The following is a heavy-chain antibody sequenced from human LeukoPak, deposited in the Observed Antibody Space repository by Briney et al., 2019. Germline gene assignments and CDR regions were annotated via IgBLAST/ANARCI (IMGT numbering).Heavy chain of an antibody. J-gene: IGHJ4*02. V-gene: IGHV3-15*01. CDR1: GFFFNNAW. Sequence: GGSLRLSCVASGFFFNNAWMTWVRQAPGKGLEWVGRIKSAAAGGTIDYAVPVKGRFTISRDESKSTIYLQMNSLKTEDTAVYYCTTVRSYYSNGDWGQGTLVTVSS. CDR3: TTVRSYYSNGD. CDR2: IKSAAAGGTI. D-gene: IGHD3-22*01.